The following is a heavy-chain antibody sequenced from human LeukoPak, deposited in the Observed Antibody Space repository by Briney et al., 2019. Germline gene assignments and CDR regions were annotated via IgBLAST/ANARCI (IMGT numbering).Heavy chain of an antibody. CDR2: IYYSGST. CDR1: GGSISSYH. D-gene: IGHD6-19*01. CDR3: ARVRGYSSGWYGYYFDY. Sequence: PSETLSLTCTVSGGSISSYHWSWIRQPAGKGLEWIGYIYYSGSTNYNPSLKSRVTISVDTSKNQFSLKLSSVTAADTAVYYCARVRGYSSGWYGYYFDYWGQGTLVTVSS. V-gene: IGHV4-59*01. J-gene: IGHJ4*02.